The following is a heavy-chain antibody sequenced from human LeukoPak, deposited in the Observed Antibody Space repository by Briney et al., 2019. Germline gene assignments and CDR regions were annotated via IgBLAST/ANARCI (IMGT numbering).Heavy chain of an antibody. Sequence: ASVKVSCKASGYTFTSYDINWVRQATGQGLEWTGWVNPNSGNTGYAQKFQGRVTMTRNTSISTAYMELSSLRSEDTAVYYCARTLWFGELYSDYWGQGTLVTVSS. CDR3: ARTLWFGELYSDY. CDR1: GYTFTSYD. D-gene: IGHD3-10*01. CDR2: VNPNSGNT. J-gene: IGHJ4*02. V-gene: IGHV1-8*01.